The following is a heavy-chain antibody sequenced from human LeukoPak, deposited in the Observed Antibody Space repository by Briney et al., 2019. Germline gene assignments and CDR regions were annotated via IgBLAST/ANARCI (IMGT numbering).Heavy chain of an antibody. J-gene: IGHJ4*02. V-gene: IGHV3-30*02. CDR3: AKDGSWSCTD. D-gene: IGHD2-8*02. CDR2: IAHHGSDK. CDR1: GFTFSKSA. Sequence: GGSLRLSCAASGFTFSKSAMHWVRQGPGKGLEWVAYIAHHGSDKYYIDSVKGRFTISRDNSKRTLDLEMNSLRADDTAMYYCAKDGSWSCTDWGQGTLVTVSS.